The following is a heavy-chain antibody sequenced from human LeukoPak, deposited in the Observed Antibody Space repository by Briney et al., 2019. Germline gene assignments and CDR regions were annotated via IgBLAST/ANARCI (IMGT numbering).Heavy chain of an antibody. CDR1: GFTFSSYG. D-gene: IGHD4-23*01. CDR3: AKDRNYGGNLLDY. V-gene: IGHV3-33*06. J-gene: IGHJ4*02. Sequence: PGGSLRLXCAASGFTFSSYGMHWVRQAPGKGLEWVAVIWYDGSNKYYADSVKGRFTISRDNSKNTLYLQMNSLRAEDTAVYYCAKDRNYGGNLLDYWGQGTLVTVSS. CDR2: IWYDGSNK.